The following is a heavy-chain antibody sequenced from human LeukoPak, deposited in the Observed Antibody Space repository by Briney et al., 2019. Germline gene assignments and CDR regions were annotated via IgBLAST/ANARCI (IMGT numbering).Heavy chain of an antibody. D-gene: IGHD4-23*01. CDR3: ASRERRTTVVTPGYYYCYMDF. CDR1: GGTFSSYV. CDR2: LITIFGAA. J-gene: IGHJ6*03. V-gene: IGHV1-69*05. Sequence: ASVKVSCKASGGTFSSYVISWVRQAPGQGLEWMGGLITIFGAANYAQKLQGRVTINTDESTGTVYMELSSLRSEDAAVYYCASRERRTTVVTPGYYYCYMDFLGKGTTVTVSS.